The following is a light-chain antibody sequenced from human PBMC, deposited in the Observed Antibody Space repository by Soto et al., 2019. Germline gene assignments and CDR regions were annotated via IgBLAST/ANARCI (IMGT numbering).Light chain of an antibody. Sequence: QSVLTQSPSVSAAPGQQVTISCSGSSSNIGNNYVSWYQQLPGTAPKLLIYDNNKRPSGIPDRFSGSKSGTSGTLDITGLQAGDGAEYYCATRDCNLAWEVFGGGTKLTVL. CDR2: DNN. CDR3: ATRDCNLAWEV. V-gene: IGLV1-51*01. J-gene: IGLJ2*01. CDR1: SSNIGNNY.